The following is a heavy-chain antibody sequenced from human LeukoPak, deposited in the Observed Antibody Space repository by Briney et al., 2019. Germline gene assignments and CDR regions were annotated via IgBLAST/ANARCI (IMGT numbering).Heavy chain of an antibody. CDR3: ARGQHYDVLTGRFFNWFDP. CDR2: INHCGST. V-gene: IGHV4-34*01. CDR1: GGSFSGYY. Sequence: PSETLSLTCAVYGGSFSGYYWSWIRQPPGKGLEWIGEINHCGSTNYNPSVKSRVTISLDTSNNQFSLKLTSVTAADTAVYCARGQHYDVLTGRFFNWFDPWGQGTLVTVSS. J-gene: IGHJ5*02. D-gene: IGHD3-9*01.